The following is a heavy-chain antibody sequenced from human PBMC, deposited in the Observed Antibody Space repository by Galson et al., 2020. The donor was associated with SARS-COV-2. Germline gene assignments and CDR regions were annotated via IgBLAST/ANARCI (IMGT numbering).Heavy chain of an antibody. CDR2: IWYDGSNE. CDR3: ARDGYCGGGPCYPRKALDM. V-gene: IGHV3-33*01. D-gene: IGHD2-15*01. CDR1: GFTFSNYG. J-gene: IGHJ3*02. Sequence: GGSLRLSCAASGFTFSNYGMHWVRQAPGKGLEWVAVIWYDGSNEFYADSVKGRFTISRDNSKNTLYLQMISLRVEDTAVYYCARDGYCGGGPCYPRKALDMWGQGTMVTVS.